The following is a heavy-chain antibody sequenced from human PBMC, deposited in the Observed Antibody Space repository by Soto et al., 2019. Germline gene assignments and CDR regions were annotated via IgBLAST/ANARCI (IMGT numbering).Heavy chain of an antibody. D-gene: IGHD3-22*01. CDR2: INPSGGST. J-gene: IGHJ4*02. Sequence: ASVKVSCKASGYTFTSYYMHWVRQAPGQGLEWMGIINPSGGSTSYAQKFQGRVTMTRDTSTSTVYMELSSLRSEDTAVYYCARGSFWYYDSSGYYSVWGQGTLVTVSS. V-gene: IGHV1-46*01. CDR3: ARGSFWYYDSSGYYSV. CDR1: GYTFTSYY.